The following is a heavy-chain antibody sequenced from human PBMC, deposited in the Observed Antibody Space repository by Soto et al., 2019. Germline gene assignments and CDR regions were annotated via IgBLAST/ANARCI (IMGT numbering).Heavy chain of an antibody. V-gene: IGHV1-3*04. CDR3: AREANYNVLSCFDY. J-gene: IGHJ4*02. Sequence: ASVKVSCKASGYTFSRYTLHWVRQAPGQGLEWMGWVNTVNGNTGYSLKFQGRVTISRDTSASTVYMELSSLTSEDTATYYCAREANYNVLSCFDYWGQGALVTVSS. CDR2: VNTVNGNT. CDR1: GYTFSRYT. D-gene: IGHD3-10*01.